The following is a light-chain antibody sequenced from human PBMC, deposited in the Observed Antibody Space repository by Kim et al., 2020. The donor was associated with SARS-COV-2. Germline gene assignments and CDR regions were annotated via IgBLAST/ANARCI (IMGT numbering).Light chain of an antibody. CDR1: SSDVGGFNR. V-gene: IGLV2-18*02. J-gene: IGLJ1*01. Sequence: QSALTQSPSVSGSPGQSVTISCTGTSSDVGGFNRVSWYQQPPGTAPKLVIYEVSNRPSGVPDRFSGSKSGNTASLTISGLQAEDEADYYCNSYTTSSTFVFGTGTKVTVL. CDR3: NSYTTSSTFV. CDR2: EVS.